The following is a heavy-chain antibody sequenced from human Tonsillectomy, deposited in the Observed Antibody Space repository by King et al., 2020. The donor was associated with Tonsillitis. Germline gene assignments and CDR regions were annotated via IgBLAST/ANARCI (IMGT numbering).Heavy chain of an antibody. D-gene: IGHD3-10*01. Sequence: VQLVESGGGLVQPGGSLRLSCAASGFTFSSYEMNWVRQAPGKGLEWVSYISGSGGTIYYADSVKGRFTIYRDNAKNSLYLQMNSLRAEDTAVYYCARDRYYGSGLFDYWGQGTLVTVSS. CDR3: ARDRYYGSGLFDY. CDR2: ISGSGGTI. V-gene: IGHV3-48*03. J-gene: IGHJ4*02. CDR1: GFTFSSYE.